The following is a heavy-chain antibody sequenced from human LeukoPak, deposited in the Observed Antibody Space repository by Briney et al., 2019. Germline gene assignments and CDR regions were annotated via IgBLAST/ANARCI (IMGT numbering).Heavy chain of an antibody. CDR1: GYTFTNYG. D-gene: IGHD3-10*01. CDR3: ARVGYRHYYGSGSYYPIDY. J-gene: IGHJ4*02. V-gene: IGHV1-18*01. Sequence: ASVKVSCKASGYTFTNYGISWVRQAPGQGLEWMGWVSAYADDTNYVQKFQGRITMTTDTSTSTAYVELRSLRSDDTAVYYCARVGYRHYYGSGSYYPIDYWGQGTLVTVSS. CDR2: VSAYADDT.